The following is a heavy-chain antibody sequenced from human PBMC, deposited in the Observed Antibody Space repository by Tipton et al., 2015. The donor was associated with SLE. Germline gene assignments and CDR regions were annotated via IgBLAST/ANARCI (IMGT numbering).Heavy chain of an antibody. V-gene: IGHV4-59*12. CDR3: ARGAGYSGTSGYSFDH. CDR2: IYYRGST. D-gene: IGHD3-22*01. CDR1: GGSINSYY. J-gene: IGHJ4*02. Sequence: LRLSCTVSGGSINSYYWSWIRQPPGKGLEWIGYIYYRGSTIYNPSLKSRVTISVDTSYNQFSLKLSSVNAADTAVYYCARGAGYSGTSGYSFDHWGQGALVTVSS.